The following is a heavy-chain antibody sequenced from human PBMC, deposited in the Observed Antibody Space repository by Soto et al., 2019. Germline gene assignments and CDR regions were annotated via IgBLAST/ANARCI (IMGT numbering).Heavy chain of an antibody. CDR3: ARDREGYLDF. CDR2: ISPNSGVT. J-gene: IGHJ4*02. CDR1: GNTFSGYY. V-gene: IGHV1-2*02. Sequence: ASVKVSCKASGNTFSGYYVHWVRQAPGQGLEWMGWISPNSGVTSYAQKFQGRVTMTRDTSISTVYMELNRLRSVDTAVYYCARDREGYLDFWVQGALVTVSS.